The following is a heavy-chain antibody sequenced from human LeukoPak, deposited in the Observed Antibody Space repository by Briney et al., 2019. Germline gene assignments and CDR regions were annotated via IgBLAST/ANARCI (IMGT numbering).Heavy chain of an antibody. CDR2: LYGDGRT. CDR3: ARGVLPYRSYWYYFDY. CDR1: GLIVSSNY. J-gene: IGHJ4*02. D-gene: IGHD6-19*01. V-gene: IGHV3-53*01. Sequence: GGSLRLSCAASGLIVSSNYMHWVRQAPGKGLEWVSVLYGDGRTYYTDSVKGRFTISRDDSQNTLFPQMNSLRADDTAVYYCARGVLPYRSYWYYFDYWGQGTLVSVSS.